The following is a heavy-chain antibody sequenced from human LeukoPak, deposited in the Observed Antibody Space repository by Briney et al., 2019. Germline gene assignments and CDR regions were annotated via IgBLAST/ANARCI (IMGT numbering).Heavy chain of an antibody. CDR2: IKGDGSEK. Sequence: PGGSLRLSCAASGFTCSNWFMSWVRQAPGKGLEWVANIKGDGSEKSYADSVKGRFTISRDNAKNSLYLQMNSLRGEDTAVYFCAREMAAGTFDYWGQGALVTVSS. J-gene: IGHJ4*02. D-gene: IGHD5-24*01. CDR1: GFTCSNWF. V-gene: IGHV3-7*01. CDR3: AREMAAGTFDY.